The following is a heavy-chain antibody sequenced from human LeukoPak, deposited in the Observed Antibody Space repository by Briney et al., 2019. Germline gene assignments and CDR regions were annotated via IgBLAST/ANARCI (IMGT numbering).Heavy chain of an antibody. CDR2: ISDRGVSI. V-gene: IGHV3-23*01. J-gene: IGHJ3*02. Sequence: PGGSLRLSCAASGFTFSTYAMSWVRQAPGKGLEWVSSISDRGVSIYYADSVRGRFTISRDNSKYTLSLQMNSLRAEDTAIYWCAGSPSYSGDYCYDAFDMWGQGTMVTVSS. CDR3: AGSPSYSGDYCYDAFDM. D-gene: IGHD1-26*01. CDR1: GFTFSTYA.